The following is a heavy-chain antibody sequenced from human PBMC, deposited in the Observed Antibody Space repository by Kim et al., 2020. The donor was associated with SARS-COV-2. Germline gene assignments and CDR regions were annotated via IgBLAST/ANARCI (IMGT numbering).Heavy chain of an antibody. V-gene: IGHV4-31*03. CDR3: ARARRSGPYDY. D-gene: IGHD3-10*01. J-gene: IGHJ4*02. CDR1: GGSISSGGYY. CDR2: IYYSGST. Sequence: SETLSLTCTVSGGSISSGGYYWSWIRQHPGKGLEWIGYIYYSGSTYYNPSLKSRVTISVDTSKNQFSLKLSSVTAADAAVYYCARARRSGPYDYWGQGTRVTVSS.